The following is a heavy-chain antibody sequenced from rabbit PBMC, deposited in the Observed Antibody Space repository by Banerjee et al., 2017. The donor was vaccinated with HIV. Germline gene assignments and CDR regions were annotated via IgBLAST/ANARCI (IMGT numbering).Heavy chain of an antibody. V-gene: IGHV1S40*01. CDR2: IYTGSSDIT. D-gene: IGHD4-1*01. J-gene: IGHJ4*01. CDR3: ARDTSAWDGNIYFNQ. Sequence: QSLEESGGDLVKPGASLTLTCTASGFSFSINYYMCWVRQAPGKGLEWIACIYTGSSDITWYASWAKGRFTISKTSSTAVTLQMTSLTAADTATYFCARDTSAWDGNIYFNQWGPGTLVTVS. CDR1: GFSFSINYY.